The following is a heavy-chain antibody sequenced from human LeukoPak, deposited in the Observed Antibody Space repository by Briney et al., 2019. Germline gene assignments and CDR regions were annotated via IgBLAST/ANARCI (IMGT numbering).Heavy chain of an antibody. V-gene: IGHV1-2*02. CDR1: GYTFTVYY. J-gene: IGHJ5*02. D-gene: IGHD6-19*01. CDR2: INPNSGGT. CDR3: ARDRVYSSGWYGGSWFDP. Sequence: ASVKVSCKASGYTFTVYYMHWVRQAPGQGLEWMGWINPNSGGTNYAQKFQGRVTMTRDTSISTAYMELSRLRSDDTAVYYCARDRVYSSGWYGGSWFDPWGQGTLVTVSS.